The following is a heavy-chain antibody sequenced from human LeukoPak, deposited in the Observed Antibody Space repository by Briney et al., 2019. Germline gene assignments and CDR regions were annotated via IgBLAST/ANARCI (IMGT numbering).Heavy chain of an antibody. CDR1: GYTLTSYA. Sequence: ASVKVSCKASGYTLTSYAMHWVRQAPGQRLEWMGWINAGNGNTKYSQKFQGRVTITRDTSASTAYMELSSLRSEDTAVYYCARDGVDYGDYEGYFDYWGQGTLVTVSS. D-gene: IGHD4-17*01. CDR2: INAGNGNT. J-gene: IGHJ4*02. CDR3: ARDGVDYGDYEGYFDY. V-gene: IGHV1-3*01.